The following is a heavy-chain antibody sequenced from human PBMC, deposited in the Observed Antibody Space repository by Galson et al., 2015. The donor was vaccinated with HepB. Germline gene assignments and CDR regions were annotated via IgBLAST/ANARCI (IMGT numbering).Heavy chain of an antibody. CDR1: GDSINSGDYY. V-gene: IGHV4-31*03. CDR3: ATGGSYFSFDC. J-gene: IGHJ4*02. CDR2: IRSSGNT. D-gene: IGHD3-10*01. Sequence: TLSLTCNVSGDSINSGDYYWTWIRQHPGKGLEWIGYIRSSGNTYYSPSFRSRVTMSLDTSKNYFSLELRSVSAADTALYYCATGGSYFSFDCWGQGTLVSVSS.